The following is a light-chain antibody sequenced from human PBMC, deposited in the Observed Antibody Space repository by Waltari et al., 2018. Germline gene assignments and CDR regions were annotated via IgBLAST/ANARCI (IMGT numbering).Light chain of an antibody. J-gene: IGLJ1*01. Sequence: SYVLTQPPSVSVAPGQTARITCGGNNIESKHVQWYQQKPGQAPELVVYDDRDRPSGIPERFSGSNSGNAATLTIFGLEAGDEADYYCQVWDGSSDHYVFGSGTKVTVL. CDR3: QVWDGSSDHYV. CDR1: NIESKH. CDR2: DDR. V-gene: IGLV3-21*02.